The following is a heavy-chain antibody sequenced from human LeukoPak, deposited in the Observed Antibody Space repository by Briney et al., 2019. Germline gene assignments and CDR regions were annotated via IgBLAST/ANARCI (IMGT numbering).Heavy chain of an antibody. D-gene: IGHD3-16*01. CDR1: GGSISSGGYY. CDR3: ARRLGENLDAFDI. CDR2: IYYSGST. Sequence: SETLSLTCTVSGGSISSGGYYWSWLRQHPGKGLEWIGYIYYSGSTYYNPSLKSRVTISVDTSKNQFSLKLSSVTAADTAVYYCARRLGENLDAFDIWGQGTMVTVSS. V-gene: IGHV4-31*03. J-gene: IGHJ3*02.